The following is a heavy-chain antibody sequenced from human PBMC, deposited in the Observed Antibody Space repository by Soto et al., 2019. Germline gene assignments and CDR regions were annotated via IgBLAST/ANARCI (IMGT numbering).Heavy chain of an antibody. Sequence: VESLKISCKGSGYSFTSYWISCVRQMPGKGLEWMGRIDPSDSYTNYSPSFQGHVTISADKSISTAYLQWSSLKASDTAMYYCASTYYHGSGSYYTSVWGQGTTVTVSS. J-gene: IGHJ6*02. CDR3: ASTYYHGSGSYYTSV. V-gene: IGHV5-10-1*01. D-gene: IGHD3-10*01. CDR2: IDPSDSYT. CDR1: GYSFTSYW.